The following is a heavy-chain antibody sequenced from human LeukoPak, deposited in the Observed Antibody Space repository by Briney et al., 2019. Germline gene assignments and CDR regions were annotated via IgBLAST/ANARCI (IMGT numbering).Heavy chain of an antibody. CDR3: QGYCTSTSCYPDY. V-gene: IGHV3-30-3*01. D-gene: IGHD2-2*01. CDR2: ISYDGSNK. CDR1: GFTFSSYA. J-gene: IGHJ4*02. Sequence: GGSLRLSCAASGFTFSSYAMHWVRQAPGKGLEWVAVISYDGSNKYYADSVKGRFTISRDNFKNTPYLQMNSLRAEDTAVYYCQGYCTSTSCYPDYWGQGTLVTVSS.